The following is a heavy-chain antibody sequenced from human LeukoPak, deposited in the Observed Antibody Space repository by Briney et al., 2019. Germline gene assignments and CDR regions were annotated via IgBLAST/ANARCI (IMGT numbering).Heavy chain of an antibody. CDR1: GFTFRNYA. V-gene: IGHV3-23*01. D-gene: IGHD3-22*01. J-gene: IGHJ4*02. CDR2: FSISGVIT. Sequence: PSGGSLRLSCAAPGFTFRNYAMSWFRQAPGKGLNWFSSFSISGVITYYEDSVKGRFTISRDNSKNTLFLQMDSLRAEDTAVYYCVKDRAVALITPFDCWGQGTLVTVSS. CDR3: VKDRAVALITPFDC.